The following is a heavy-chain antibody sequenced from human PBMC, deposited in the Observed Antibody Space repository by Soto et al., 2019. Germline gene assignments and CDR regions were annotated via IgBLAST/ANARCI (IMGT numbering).Heavy chain of an antibody. V-gene: IGHV4-34*01. D-gene: IGHD5-12*01. CDR3: ARVGGNIVATVDI. J-gene: IGHJ3*02. Sequence: LETLSLTCAVYGGSFSCYYLSWIRQPPGKGLEWIGEINHSGSTNYNPSLKSRVTISVDTSKNQFSLKLSSVTAADTAVYYCARVGGNIVATVDIWGQGTMDTVSS. CDR2: INHSGST. CDR1: GGSFSCYY.